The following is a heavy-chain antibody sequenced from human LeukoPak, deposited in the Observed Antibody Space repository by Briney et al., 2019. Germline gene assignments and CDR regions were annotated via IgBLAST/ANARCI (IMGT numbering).Heavy chain of an antibody. D-gene: IGHD3-3*01. CDR1: GFAFSIYW. CDR3: TRDFVF. CDR2: INQDGSVK. J-gene: IGHJ4*02. Sequence: GGSLGLSCAASGFAFSIYWMDWVRQAPGKGLEWVGNINQDGSVKHYVDSVRGRFTISRDNARNSVYLQMNALRVEDTAVYYCTRDFVFCGQGTLVTASS. V-gene: IGHV3-7*01.